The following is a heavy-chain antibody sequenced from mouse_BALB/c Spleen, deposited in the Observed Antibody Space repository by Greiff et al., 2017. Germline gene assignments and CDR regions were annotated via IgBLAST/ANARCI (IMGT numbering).Heavy chain of an antibody. D-gene: IGHD1-1*01. V-gene: IGHV2-9*02. J-gene: IGHJ4*01. CDR1: GFSLTSYG. CDR3: ARDHYYGSSLNYYAMDY. CDR2: IWAGGST. Sequence: ESGPGLVAPSQSLSITCTVSGFSLTSYGVHWVRQPPGKGLEWLGVIWAGGSTNYNSALMSRLSISKDNSKSQVFLKMNSLQTDDTAMYYCARDHYYGSSLNYYAMDYWGQGTSVTVSS.